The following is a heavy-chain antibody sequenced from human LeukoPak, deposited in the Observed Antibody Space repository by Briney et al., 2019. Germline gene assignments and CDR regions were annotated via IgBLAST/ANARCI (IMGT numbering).Heavy chain of an antibody. J-gene: IGHJ4*02. V-gene: IGHV3-30*03. Sequence: PGGSLRLSCAASGFTFSSYGMHWVRQAPGKGLEWVAVISYDGSNKYYADSVKGRFTISRDNSKNTLYLQMNSLRAEDTAVYYCARPDCSGGSCYWVWLDHWGQGTLVTVSS. CDR2: ISYDGSNK. CDR1: GFTFSSYG. D-gene: IGHD2-15*01. CDR3: ARPDCSGGSCYWVWLDH.